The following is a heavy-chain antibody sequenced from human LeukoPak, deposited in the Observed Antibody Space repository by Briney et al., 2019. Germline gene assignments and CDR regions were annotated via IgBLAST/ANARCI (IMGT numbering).Heavy chain of an antibody. CDR3: ARDRDALIDY. CDR1: GFTFRNYW. J-gene: IGHJ4*02. D-gene: IGHD5-24*01. V-gene: IGHV3-30*03. CDR2: ISYDGSNK. Sequence: GGSLRLSCAASGFTFRNYWMHWVRQAPGKGLEWVAVISYDGSNKYYADSVKGRFTISRDNSKNTLYLQMNSLRAEDTAVYYCARDRDALIDYWGQGTLVTVSS.